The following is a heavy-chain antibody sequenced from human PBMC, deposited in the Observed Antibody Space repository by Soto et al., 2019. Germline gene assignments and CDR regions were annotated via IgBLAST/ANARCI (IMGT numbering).Heavy chain of an antibody. CDR1: GDSVSSNTVT. D-gene: IGHD6-13*01. CDR3: VRLIGNSWLDY. J-gene: IGHJ4*02. V-gene: IGHV6-1*01. CDR2: TYYRSNWER. Sequence: QVQLQQSGPGLVKPSQTLSLTCAISGDSVSSNTVTWNWIRQSPSRGLEWLGRTYYRSNWERDYAVSGQSRITINPDTSKNQFSLQLNSVTPEDTAVYYCVRLIGNSWLDYWGQGTLVTVSS.